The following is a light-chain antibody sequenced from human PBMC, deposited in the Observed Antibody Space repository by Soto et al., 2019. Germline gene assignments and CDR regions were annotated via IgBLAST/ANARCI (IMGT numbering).Light chain of an antibody. CDR1: QSGSRY. CDR2: DAS. V-gene: IGKV3-11*01. CDR3: AQRKWPPYS. Sequence: EIVLTQSPATLSLSPGERATLSCRASQSGSRYLAWYQQKTGQAPRLLIYDASNRATDIPARFSGSGSGTDFTLTISSLEPEDFAVYYCAQRKWPPYSFGQGTKLAIK. J-gene: IGKJ2*01.